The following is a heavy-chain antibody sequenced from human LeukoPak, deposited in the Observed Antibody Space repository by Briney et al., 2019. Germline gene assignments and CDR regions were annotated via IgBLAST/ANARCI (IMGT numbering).Heavy chain of an antibody. J-gene: IGHJ6*03. CDR2: IKQDGSEK. CDR1: GFTFSSYW. V-gene: IGHV3-7*03. Sequence: GGSLRLSCAASGFTFSSYWMSWVCQAPGKGLEWVANIKQDGSEKYYVDSVKGRFTISRDNAKNSLYLQMNSLRAEDTAVYYCAKSYSNYSPQHYYYYMDVWGKGTTVTVSS. CDR3: AKSYSNYSPQHYYYYMDV. D-gene: IGHD4-11*01.